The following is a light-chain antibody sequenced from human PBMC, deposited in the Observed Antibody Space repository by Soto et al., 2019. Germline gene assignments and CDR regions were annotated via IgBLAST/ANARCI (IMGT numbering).Light chain of an antibody. CDR1: QAIDPS. J-gene: IGKJ3*01. CDR3: QEHYSGPPVA. V-gene: IGKV1-27*01. Sequence: DIQMTQSPSSLSASVGDRVTITCRASQAIDPSFAWYQQKPGKVPNLLIYSASTLQSGVPSRFSGSGSGTDVTLTITSLQPEDVATYYCQEHYSGPPVAFGPGTKVDV. CDR2: SAS.